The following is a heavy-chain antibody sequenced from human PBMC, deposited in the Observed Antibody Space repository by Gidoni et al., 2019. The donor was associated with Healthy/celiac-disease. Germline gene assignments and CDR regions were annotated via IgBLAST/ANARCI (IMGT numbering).Heavy chain of an antibody. CDR1: GYSFTSYW. V-gene: IGHV5-10-1*03. J-gene: IGHJ4*02. CDR3: ASPIYYYDSSGYYYG. D-gene: IGHD3-22*01. Sequence: EVQLVQSGAEVKKPGESLRISCKGSGYSFTSYWISWVRQMPGTGLEWMGRIDPSDSYTNYSPSFQGHVTISSDKSISTADLQWSSLKASDTAMYYCASPIYYYDSSGYYYGWGQGTLVTVSS. CDR2: IDPSDSYT.